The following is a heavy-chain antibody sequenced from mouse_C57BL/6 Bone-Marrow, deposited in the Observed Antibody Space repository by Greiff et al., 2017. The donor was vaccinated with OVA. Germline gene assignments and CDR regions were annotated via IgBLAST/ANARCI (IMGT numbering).Heavy chain of an antibody. CDR2: IDTENGDT. CDR3: TTTVYYGNYGY. J-gene: IGHJ2*01. D-gene: IGHD2-1*01. Sequence: EVQLVESGAELVRPGASVKLSCTASGFNIKDDYMHWVKQRPEPGLEWIGWIDTENGDTEYASKFQGKATITADTSSNTAYLQLSSLTSEDTAVYYCTTTVYYGNYGYWGQGTTLTVSS. CDR1: GFNIKDDY. V-gene: IGHV14-4*01.